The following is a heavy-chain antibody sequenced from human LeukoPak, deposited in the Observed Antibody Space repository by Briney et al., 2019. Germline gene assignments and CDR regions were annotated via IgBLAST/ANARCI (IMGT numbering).Heavy chain of an antibody. Sequence: PSETLSLTCAVSGYSISSGYYWVWVRQPPGGGLEWIGSIRYIGTTYYNPSLQSRLTISVDNSQNQFSLKLKSVTAADTSMYYCTRQLSWASDTGDSWGQGTLVTVSS. D-gene: IGHD6-13*01. CDR2: IRYIGTT. CDR3: TRQLSWASDTGDS. V-gene: IGHV4-38-2*01. CDR1: GYSISSGYY. J-gene: IGHJ5*01.